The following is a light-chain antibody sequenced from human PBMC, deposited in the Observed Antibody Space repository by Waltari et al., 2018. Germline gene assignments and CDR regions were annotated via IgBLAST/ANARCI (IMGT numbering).Light chain of an antibody. V-gene: IGLV3-1*01. J-gene: IGLJ1*01. CDR1: KLGVKY. CDR2: QDN. CDR3: QGRDSGTAYV. Sequence: SYELTQPPSVSVSPGQTATITCSGVKLGVKYACWYQQKPGQSPMLVISQDNKGPSGIVERFSGSNSGNTATLTISGTQASDEADYYCQGRDSGTAYVFGTGTRVTVL.